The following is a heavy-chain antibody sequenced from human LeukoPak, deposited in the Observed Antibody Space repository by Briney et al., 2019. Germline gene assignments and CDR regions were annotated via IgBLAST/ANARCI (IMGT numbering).Heavy chain of an antibody. D-gene: IGHD1-26*01. J-gene: IGHJ4*02. V-gene: IGHV4-39*07. Sequence: PSETLSLTCTVSGDSISSSSHYWAWIRQAPGKGLEWIGSIYYRGSTYYNPSLKSRVTISIDTSKNQFSLKLSSVTAADTAVFYCARGHWEQDTSTYAYWGQGSLVTVSS. CDR3: ARGHWEQDTSTYAY. CDR1: GDSISSSSHY. CDR2: IYYRGST.